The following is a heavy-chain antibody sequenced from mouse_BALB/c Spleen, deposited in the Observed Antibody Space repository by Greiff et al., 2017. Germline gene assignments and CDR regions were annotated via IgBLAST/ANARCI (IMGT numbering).Heavy chain of an antibody. CDR3: KRPAYYGNYADY. CDR1: GYTFTSYW. D-gene: IGHD2-10*01. CDR2: IAPGSGST. J-gene: IGHJ2*01. V-gene: IGHV1S41*01. Sequence: DLVKPGASVKLSCKASGYTFTSYWINWIKQRPGQGLEWIGRIAPGSGSTYYNEMFKGKATLTVDTSSSTAYIQLSSLTSEDSAVYFCKRPAYYGNYADYWGQGTTLTVSS.